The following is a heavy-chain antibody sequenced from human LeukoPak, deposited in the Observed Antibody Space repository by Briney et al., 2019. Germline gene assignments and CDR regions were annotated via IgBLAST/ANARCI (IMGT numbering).Heavy chain of an antibody. CDR1: GGSFSGDY. J-gene: IGHJ4*02. V-gene: IGHV4-34*01. D-gene: IGHD1-26*01. CDR3: ARGGVGATRASHY. Sequence: SETLSLTCAVYGGSFSGDYWSWIRQPPGKGLEWIGEINHSGSTNYNPSLKSRVTISVDTSKNQFSLKLSSVTAADTAVYYCARGGVGATRASHYWGQGTLVTVSS. CDR2: INHSGST.